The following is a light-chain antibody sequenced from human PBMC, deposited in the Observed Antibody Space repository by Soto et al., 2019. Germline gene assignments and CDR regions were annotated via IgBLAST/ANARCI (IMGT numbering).Light chain of an antibody. V-gene: IGLV3-21*02. J-gene: IGLJ3*02. CDR2: DDS. CDR3: QVWDTRPDRWV. CDR1: AIGSKS. Sequence: SYELTQPHSVSVAPGQTATITCGGNAIGSKSVHWYQQKPGQAPALVLYDDSDRPSGIPERCSGTNSGNSATLTLSNVEDGDEADFYCQVWDTRPDRWVFGGGTQLTVL.